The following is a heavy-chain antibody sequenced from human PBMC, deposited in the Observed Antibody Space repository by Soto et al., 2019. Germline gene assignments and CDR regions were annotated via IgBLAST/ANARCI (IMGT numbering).Heavy chain of an antibody. V-gene: IGHV3-21*01. CDR1: GFTFSDYN. CDR3: ARERHSESYSWFDR. D-gene: IGHD1-26*01. Sequence: GGSLRLSCTVSGFTFSDYNMNWVRQAPGKGLEWLSSVSVSSTYIYYADSVRDRFTVSRANAKNSLYLDMNNLRAEDTGVYYCARERHSESYSWFDRWGQGALVTVSS. CDR2: VSVSSTYI. J-gene: IGHJ5*02.